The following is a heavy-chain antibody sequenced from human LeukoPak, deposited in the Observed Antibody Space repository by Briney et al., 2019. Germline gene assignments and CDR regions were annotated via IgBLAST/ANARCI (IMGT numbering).Heavy chain of an antibody. D-gene: IGHD6-19*01. CDR3: TGYSAGWSSGGGY. CDR1: GGSISSLTYY. J-gene: IGHJ4*02. Sequence: SETLSLTCTVSGGSISSLTYYWVWLRPPQGLGLEGIVSIYYSGTTYYSPSLQSRVAISVNRSNTQFSLRLSSVTAADTAVYFCTGYSAGWSSGGGYWGQGTVVTVSS. V-gene: IGHV4-39*01. CDR2: IYYSGTT.